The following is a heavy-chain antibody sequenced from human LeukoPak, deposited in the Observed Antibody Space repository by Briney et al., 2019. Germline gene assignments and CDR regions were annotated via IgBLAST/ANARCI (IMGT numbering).Heavy chain of an antibody. Sequence: SVKVSCKASGGTFSSYAISWVRQAPGQGLEWMGGIIPIFGTANYVQKFQGRVTITADESTSTAYMELSSLRSEDTAVYYCARGGIVVVPYYFDYWGQGTLVTVSS. V-gene: IGHV1-69*13. CDR2: IIPIFGTA. J-gene: IGHJ4*02. CDR1: GGTFSSYA. D-gene: IGHD2-2*01. CDR3: ARGGIVVVPYYFDY.